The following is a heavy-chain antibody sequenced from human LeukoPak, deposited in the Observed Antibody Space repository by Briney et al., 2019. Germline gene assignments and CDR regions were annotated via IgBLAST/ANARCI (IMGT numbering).Heavy chain of an antibody. CDR2: IYPGDSDT. J-gene: IGHJ4*02. CDR1: GYSFTSYW. CDR3: ARLSYCGGDCWPPEGEYFDY. Sequence: GESLKISCKGSGYSFTSYWIGWVRQMPGKGLEWMGIIYPGDSDTRYSPSFQGQVTISADKSISTAYLQWSSLKASDTAMYYCARLSYCGGDCWPPEGEYFDYWGQGTLVTDSS. D-gene: IGHD2-21*01. V-gene: IGHV5-51*01.